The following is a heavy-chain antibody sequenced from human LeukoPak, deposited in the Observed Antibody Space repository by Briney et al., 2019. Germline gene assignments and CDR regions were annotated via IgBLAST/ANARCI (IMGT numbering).Heavy chain of an antibody. V-gene: IGHV1-69*04. CDR1: GGTFSSYA. Sequence: ASVKVSCKASGGTFSSYAISWVRQAPGQGLEWMGRIIPILGIANYAQKLQGRVTITADKSTSTAYMELSSLRSEDTAVYYCARRSMVRDYYGMDVWGQGTTVTVSS. CDR3: ARRSMVRDYYGMDV. J-gene: IGHJ6*02. CDR2: IIPILGIA. D-gene: IGHD3-10*01.